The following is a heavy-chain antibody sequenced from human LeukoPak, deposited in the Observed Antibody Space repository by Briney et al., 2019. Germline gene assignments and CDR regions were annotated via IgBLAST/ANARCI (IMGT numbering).Heavy chain of an antibody. V-gene: IGHV4-61*02. Sequence: SETLYLTCTASAGYISSGSYYWSWIRQPAGRGLEWIGRIYTSGSTNYNPSLKSRVTISVDTSKNQFSLKLSSVTAADTAVYYCARLGANDSSGYYYARPLQASPVDYWGQGTLVTVSS. CDR3: ARLGANDSSGYYYARPLQASPVDY. D-gene: IGHD3-22*01. CDR1: AGYISSGSYY. J-gene: IGHJ4*02. CDR2: IYTSGST.